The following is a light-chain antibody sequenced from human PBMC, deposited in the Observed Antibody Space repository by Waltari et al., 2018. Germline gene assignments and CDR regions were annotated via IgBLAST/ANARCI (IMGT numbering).Light chain of an antibody. CDR3: QQYHSTPYT. J-gene: IGKJ2*01. CDR1: QNVLYAFNNKNF. CDR2: WAS. Sequence: DIVMTQSPDSLAVSLGERATINCKSSQNVLYAFNNKNFLSWYQQKPGQPPRLLIDWASTREAGVPDRFSGSGSGADFSLTISSLQTDDAAVYYCQQYHSTPYTFGPGTKLEI. V-gene: IGKV4-1*01.